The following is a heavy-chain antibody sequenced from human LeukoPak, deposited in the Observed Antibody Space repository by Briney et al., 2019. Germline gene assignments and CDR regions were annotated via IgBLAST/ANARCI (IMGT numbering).Heavy chain of an antibody. J-gene: IGHJ1*01. CDR1: GYTFTSYY. V-gene: IGHV1-46*01. D-gene: IGHD5-12*01. Sequence: ASVKVSCKASGYTFTSYYMHWVRQAPGQGLEWMGIINPSGGSTSYAQKFQGRVTMTRDTSTSTVYMELSSLRSEDTAVYYFAGVVAPTHPILQPWGQGTLVTGS. CDR2: INPSGGST. CDR3: AGVVAPTHPILQP.